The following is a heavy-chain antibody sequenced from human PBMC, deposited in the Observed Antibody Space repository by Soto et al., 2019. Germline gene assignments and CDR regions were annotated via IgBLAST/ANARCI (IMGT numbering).Heavy chain of an antibody. V-gene: IGHV3-30-3*01. CDR3: ASRLLGDAFDI. CDR1: GFTFSSYA. CDR2: ISYDGSNK. J-gene: IGHJ3*02. D-gene: IGHD6-25*01. Sequence: SGGGVVQPGRSLRLSCAASGFTFSSYAMHWVRQAPGKGLEWVAVISYDGSNKYYADSVKGRFTISRDNSKNTLYLQMNSLRAEDTAVYYCASRLLGDAFDIWGQGTMVTVSS.